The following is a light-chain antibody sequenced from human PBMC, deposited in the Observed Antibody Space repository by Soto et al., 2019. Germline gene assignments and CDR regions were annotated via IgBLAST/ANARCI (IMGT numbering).Light chain of an antibody. V-gene: IGKV3-15*01. Sequence: RVVTQSPATLSASPGEKIALSCRASQTVSSNLAWYQHKPGRAPRLLIYATSTRATGVSARFSGSGDGTEFTLTISSLQPEDFAVYYCQQYNNWPQVSFGPGTKVDIK. CDR2: ATS. CDR1: QTVSSN. CDR3: QQYNNWPQVS. J-gene: IGKJ1*01.